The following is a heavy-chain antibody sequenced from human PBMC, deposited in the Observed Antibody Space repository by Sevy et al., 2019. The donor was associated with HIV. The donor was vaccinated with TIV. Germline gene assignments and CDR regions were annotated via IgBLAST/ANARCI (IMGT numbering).Heavy chain of an antibody. CDR2: VSYDGSHK. D-gene: IGHD6-19*01. CDR1: GFTFSTHG. V-gene: IGHV3-30*03. Sequence: GGSLRLSCVASGFTFSTHGMHWVRQAPGKGLEWVAVVSYDGSHKYQVDSVKGRFTISRDNSTNTVYLQMNSLRAVDTAVYYCERDSRYSTDWYPGYWGQGTLVTVSS. CDR3: ERDSRYSTDWYPGY. J-gene: IGHJ4*02.